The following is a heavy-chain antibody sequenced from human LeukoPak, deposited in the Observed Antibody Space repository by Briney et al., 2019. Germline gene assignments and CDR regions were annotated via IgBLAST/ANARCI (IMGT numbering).Heavy chain of an antibody. J-gene: IGHJ6*02. CDR2: IIAYNGNT. V-gene: IGHV1-18*01. CDR1: GYTFTSYG. CDR3: ARDLVPDYGSGSYFSEYYYYGMDV. Sequence: HVASVKVFCKASGYTFTSYGISWVRQAPGQGLEWMGCIIAYNGNTNYAQKLQGRVTMTTDTSTSTAYMELRSLRSDDTAVYYCARDLVPDYGSGSYFSEYYYYGMDVWGQGTTVTVSS. D-gene: IGHD3-10*01.